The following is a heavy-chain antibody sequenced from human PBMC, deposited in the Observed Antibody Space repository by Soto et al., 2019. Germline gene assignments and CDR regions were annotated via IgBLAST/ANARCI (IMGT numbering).Heavy chain of an antibody. D-gene: IGHD3-22*01. J-gene: IGHJ4*01. CDR2: ISGRGGGK. CDR3: AKELSPNSSGFYYRYYFDY. Sequence: XESLSLSCAVSGFTFSTYAMSWVRQAPGKGLEWVSVISGRGGGKDYADSVKGRFTISRDNSKNTLYLQMNSLRAEDTAVYYCAKELSPNSSGFYYRYYFDYWGHGALVTVSS. V-gene: IGHV3-23*01. CDR1: GFTFSTYA.